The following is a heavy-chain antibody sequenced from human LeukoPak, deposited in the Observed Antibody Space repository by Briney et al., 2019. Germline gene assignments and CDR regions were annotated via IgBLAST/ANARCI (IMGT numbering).Heavy chain of an antibody. Sequence: SETLSLTCTVSGGSISSGDYYWSWIRQPPGTGLEWIGYIYYSGSTYYNPSLKSRVTISVDTSKNQFSLKLSSVTAADTAVYYCARGGVINLLYYYYGMDVWGKGTTVTVSS. CDR2: IYYSGST. CDR3: ARGGVINLLYYYYGMDV. D-gene: IGHD3-10*01. J-gene: IGHJ6*04. V-gene: IGHV4-30-4*01. CDR1: GGSISSGDYY.